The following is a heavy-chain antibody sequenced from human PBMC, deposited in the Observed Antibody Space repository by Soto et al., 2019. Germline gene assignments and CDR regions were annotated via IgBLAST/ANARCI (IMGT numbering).Heavy chain of an antibody. CDR3: ARAPYVGAATYYYYALDV. J-gene: IGHJ6*02. D-gene: IGHD6-25*01. Sequence: QVQLVESGGGLVKPGGSLRLSCAASGLSFSDHYMTWVRQAPGKGLEWISYISSRAGTIYYADSVKGRFTISRDNAKNSLYMQMTNLRADDTAVYYSARAPYVGAATYYYYALDVWGQGTTVTVSS. V-gene: IGHV3-11*01. CDR2: ISSRAGTI. CDR1: GLSFSDHY.